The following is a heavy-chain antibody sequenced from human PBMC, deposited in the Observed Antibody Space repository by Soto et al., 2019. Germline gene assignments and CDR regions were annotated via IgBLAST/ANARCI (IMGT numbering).Heavy chain of an antibody. CDR3: ASLSFNYDYVWGSYRYTGGGVDY. CDR2: ISSSGSTI. D-gene: IGHD3-16*02. CDR1: GFTFSSYE. V-gene: IGHV3-48*03. J-gene: IGHJ4*02. Sequence: EVQLVESGGGLVQPGGSLRLSCAASGFTFSSYEMNWVRQAPGKGLEWVSYISSSGSTIYYADSVKGRFTISRDNAKNSLYLQMNSLRAEDTAVYYCASLSFNYDYVWGSYRYTGGGVDYWGQGTLVIVSS.